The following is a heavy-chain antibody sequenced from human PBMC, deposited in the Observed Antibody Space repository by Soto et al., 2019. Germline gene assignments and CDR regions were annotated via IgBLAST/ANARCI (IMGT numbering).Heavy chain of an antibody. CDR1: GFTFSSYA. Sequence: EVQLLESGGGLVQPGGSLRLSCAASGFTFSSYAMSWVRQAPGKGLEWVSAISGSGGSTYYADSVKGRFTISRDNSQNTLYLQMNSLGAEDTAVYYCAKVGRSYCGGDCYSGTLYYFDYWGQGTLVTVSS. J-gene: IGHJ4*02. V-gene: IGHV3-23*01. CDR2: ISGSGGST. D-gene: IGHD2-21*02. CDR3: AKVGRSYCGGDCYSGTLYYFDY.